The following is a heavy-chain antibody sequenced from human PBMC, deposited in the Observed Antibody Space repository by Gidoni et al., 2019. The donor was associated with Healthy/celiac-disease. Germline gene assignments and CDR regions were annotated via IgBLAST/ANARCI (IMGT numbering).Heavy chain of an antibody. CDR3: ARHQWELLYYFDY. J-gene: IGHJ4*02. V-gene: IGHV4-38-2*01. CDR2: IYHSGST. D-gene: IGHD1-26*01. Sequence: QVQLQESGPGLVKPSETLSLPCAVSGYSISSGYYWGWIRQPPGKGLEWIGSIYHSGSTYYNPSLKSRVTISVDTSKNQFSLKLSSVTAADTAVYYCARHQWELLYYFDYWGQGTLVTVSS. CDR1: GYSISSGYY.